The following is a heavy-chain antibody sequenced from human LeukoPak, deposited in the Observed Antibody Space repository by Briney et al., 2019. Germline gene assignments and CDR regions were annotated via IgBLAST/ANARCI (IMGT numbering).Heavy chain of an antibody. CDR1: GFTFSSYA. CDR3: AKHSGGSCYSSFDY. CDR2: ISYDGSNK. D-gene: IGHD2-15*01. Sequence: GGSLRLSCAASGFTFSSYAMHWVRQAPGKGLEWVAVISYDGSNKYYADSVKGRFTISRDNSKNTLYLQMNSLRAEDTAVYYCAKHSGGSCYSSFDYWGQGTLVTVSS. V-gene: IGHV3-30-3*02. J-gene: IGHJ4*02.